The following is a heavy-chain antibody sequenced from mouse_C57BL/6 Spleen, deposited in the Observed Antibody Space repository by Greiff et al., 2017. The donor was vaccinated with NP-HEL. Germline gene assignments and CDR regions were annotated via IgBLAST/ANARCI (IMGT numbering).Heavy chain of an antibody. Sequence: VQLKQSGPELVKPGDSVKISCKASGYSFTGYFMNWVMQSHGKSLEWIGRINPYNGDTFYNQKFKGKATLTVDKSSRTAHMELRSLTSADSAVYYCARGGYYRDYWGQGTTLTVSS. CDR3: ARGGYYRDY. CDR2: INPYNGDT. CDR1: GYSFTGYF. D-gene: IGHD1-1*02. V-gene: IGHV1-20*01. J-gene: IGHJ2*01.